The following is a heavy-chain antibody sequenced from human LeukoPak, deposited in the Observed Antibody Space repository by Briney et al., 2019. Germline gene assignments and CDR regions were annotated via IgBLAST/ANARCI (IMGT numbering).Heavy chain of an antibody. J-gene: IGHJ4*02. Sequence: PGGSLRLSCAASGFTFSSYWMSWVRQAPGKGLEWVSNISHNGSETYYADSVKGRFTISRDNAKNSLYLQMNSLRAEDTAVYYCAKGCVYSYGYLGSFDYWGQGTLVTVSS. D-gene: IGHD5-18*01. CDR1: GFTFSSYW. CDR3: AKGCVYSYGYLGSFDY. CDR2: ISHNGSET. V-gene: IGHV3-7*03.